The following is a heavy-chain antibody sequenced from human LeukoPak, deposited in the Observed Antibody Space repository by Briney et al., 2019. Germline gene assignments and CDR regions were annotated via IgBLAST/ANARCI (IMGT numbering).Heavy chain of an antibody. D-gene: IGHD3-16*01. J-gene: IGHJ6*02. CDR1: GSTFDDYA. V-gene: IGHV3-9*01. Sequence: PGRSLRLSCAASGSTFDDYAMHWVRQAPGKGLEWVSGISWNSGSIGYADSVKGRFTISRDNAKNSLYLQMNSLRAEDTALYYCAKDIWGWASAPPHGMDVWGQGTTVTVSS. CDR3: AKDIWGWASAPPHGMDV. CDR2: ISWNSGSI.